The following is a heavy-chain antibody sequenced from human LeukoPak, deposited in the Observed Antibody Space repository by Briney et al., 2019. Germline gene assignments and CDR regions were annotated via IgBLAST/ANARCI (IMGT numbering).Heavy chain of an antibody. J-gene: IGHJ6*03. CDR1: GGSFSGYY. Sequence: SETLSLTCAVYGGSFSGYYWSWIRQPPGKGLEWIGEINHSGSTNYNPSLKSRVTISVDTSKNQFSLKLSSVTAADTAVYYCARGYYGSGSYYEYYYYYMDVWGKGTTVTVSS. D-gene: IGHD3-10*01. V-gene: IGHV4-34*01. CDR2: INHSGST. CDR3: ARGYYGSGSYYEYYYYYMDV.